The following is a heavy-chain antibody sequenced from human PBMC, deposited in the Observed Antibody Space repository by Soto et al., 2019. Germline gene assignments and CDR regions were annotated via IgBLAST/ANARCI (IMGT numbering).Heavy chain of an antibody. CDR1: GTYISSYY. CDR2: IHYSGTT. J-gene: IGHJ4*02. D-gene: IGHD2-8*01. V-gene: IGHV4-59*01. CDR3: ARYNSYAIDY. Sequence: AETLSLNCIVSGTYISSYYWSWIRQPPGKGLEWIANIHYSGTTNYNPSLASRVTLSVDTSKKQFSLKMTSVTAADRAMYFCARYNSYAIDYWGRGTLVTVSS.